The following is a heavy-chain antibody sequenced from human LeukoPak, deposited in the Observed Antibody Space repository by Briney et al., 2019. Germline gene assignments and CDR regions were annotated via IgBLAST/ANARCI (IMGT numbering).Heavy chain of an antibody. CDR3: ARDPLGRDGFNGLDH. J-gene: IGHJ4*02. V-gene: IGHV3-7*01. D-gene: IGHD5-24*01. CDR1: GFTFSIHW. CDR2: INEDGTET. Sequence: PGGSLRLSCAASGFTFSIHWMSWVRQAPGKGLEWVANINEDGTETGSVGSVAGRFTVSRDNVNNSLFLQMNSLRVEDTAVYYCARDPLGRDGFNGLDHWGQGTLVTVSS.